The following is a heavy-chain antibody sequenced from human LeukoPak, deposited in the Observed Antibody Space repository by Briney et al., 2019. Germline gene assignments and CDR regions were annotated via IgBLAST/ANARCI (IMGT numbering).Heavy chain of an antibody. J-gene: IGHJ4*02. V-gene: IGHV3-13*01. CDR1: GFTLTNYA. D-gene: IGHD1-1*01. CDR3: ARQSTPHGNFDY. CDR2: LGTAGDT. Sequence: HPGGSLRLSCAASGFTLTNYAMHWVRHPAGEGLEWVSALGTAGDTFYPGSVKGRFSNSRDDAKKSLFLQMNSLRVEDTAIYYCARQSTPHGNFDYWGQGTLVTVSS.